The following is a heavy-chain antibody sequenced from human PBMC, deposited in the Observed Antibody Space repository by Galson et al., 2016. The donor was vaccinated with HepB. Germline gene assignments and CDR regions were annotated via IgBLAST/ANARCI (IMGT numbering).Heavy chain of an antibody. CDR1: GDSVSSGSAA. Sequence: CAISGDSVSSGSAAWNWIRQSPSRGLQWLGRTYYRSSWSYDYAASVRSRISIDSDTSKNQFSLQLNSVTPEDTAVYYCARDYWYGGNYNVDYWGQGTPVTVSS. V-gene: IGHV6-1*01. D-gene: IGHD4-23*01. J-gene: IGHJ4*02. CDR2: TYYRSSWSY. CDR3: ARDYWYGGNYNVDY.